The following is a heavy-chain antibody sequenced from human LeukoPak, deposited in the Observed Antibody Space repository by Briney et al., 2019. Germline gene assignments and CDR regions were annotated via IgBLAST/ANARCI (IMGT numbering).Heavy chain of an antibody. CDR2: ISWNSGSI. D-gene: IGHD3-22*01. V-gene: IGHV3-9*01. J-gene: IGHJ4*02. CDR3: AKGTSSGIYGDFDY. Sequence: GRSLRLSCAASGFTFDDYAMHWVRQAPGKGLEWVSGISWNSGSIGYADSVKGRFTISRDNAKNSLYLQMNSLRAEDTALYYCAKGTSSGIYGDFDYWGQGTLVTVSS. CDR1: GFTFDDYA.